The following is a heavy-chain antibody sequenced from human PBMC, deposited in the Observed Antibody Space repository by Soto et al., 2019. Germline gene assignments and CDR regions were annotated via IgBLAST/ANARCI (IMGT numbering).Heavy chain of an antibody. CDR3: ARENGHCTDSCNRGAFDI. J-gene: IGHJ3*02. Sequence: EVQVVESGGGLVKPGGSLRLSCAASGFTFSEYSFLWVRQAPGNGLEWLSFIANGDNHIFYSDSVKGRLTISRDNAKNSVYLQLNSLRADDSAVYYCARENGHCTDSCNRGAFDIWGQGTMVTVSS. CDR1: GFTFSEYS. V-gene: IGHV3-21*01. CDR2: IANGDNHI. D-gene: IGHD2-21*01.